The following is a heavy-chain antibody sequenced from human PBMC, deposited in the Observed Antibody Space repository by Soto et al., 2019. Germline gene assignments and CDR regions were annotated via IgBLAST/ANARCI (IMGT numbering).Heavy chain of an antibody. CDR3: ARVGGSDALDI. CDR1: GFTFSRYE. D-gene: IGHD3-16*01. CDR2: IGNAGDT. Sequence: GSLRLSFEASGFTFSRYEMHWVRQPTGKGLEWVSGIGNAGDTYYAGSVKGRFTICRENAKNSLYLQMNSLRAGDTDVYYCARVGGSDALDIWGQETMVPVSS. V-gene: IGHV3-13*01. J-gene: IGHJ3*02.